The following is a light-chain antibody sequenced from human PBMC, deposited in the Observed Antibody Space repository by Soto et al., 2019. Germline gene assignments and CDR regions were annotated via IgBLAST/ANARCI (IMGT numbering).Light chain of an antibody. CDR3: QQYSDFSSWT. CDR2: DAS. CDR1: QSISRW. V-gene: IGKV1-5*01. J-gene: IGKJ1*01. Sequence: IQMTPSPDTLSAYVGDRVTITFPASQSISRWLAWYQKKPGKAPRLLIHDASSLQSGVPLRFSGGGSGTEFTLTITSLQPDDFATYYCQQYSDFSSWTFGQGTKVDIK.